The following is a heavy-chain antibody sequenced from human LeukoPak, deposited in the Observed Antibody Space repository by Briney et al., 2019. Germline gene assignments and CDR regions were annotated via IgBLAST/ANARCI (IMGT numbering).Heavy chain of an antibody. Sequence: SETLSLTXAVYGGSFSGYYWSWIRQPPGKGLEWIGEINHSGSTNYNPSLKSRVTISVDTSKNQFSLKLSSVTAADTAVYYCARTVVPAAPDDYWGQGTLVTVSS. CDR3: ARTVVPAAPDDY. J-gene: IGHJ4*02. D-gene: IGHD2-2*01. V-gene: IGHV4-34*01. CDR1: GGSFSGYY. CDR2: INHSGST.